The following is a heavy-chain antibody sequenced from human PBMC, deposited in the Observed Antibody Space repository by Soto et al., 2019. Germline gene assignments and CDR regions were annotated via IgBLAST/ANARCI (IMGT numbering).Heavy chain of an antibody. CDR2: ISAYNGNT. Sequence: QVQLVQSGAEVKKPGASVKVSCKTSGYTFTSYIISWVRQAPGQGLEWMGWISAYNGNTNYSQKLQGRVTMTTDTSTSTGYMELRSLGSDDTAVYDWARDSPPFDYWGQGTLVTVSS. J-gene: IGHJ4*02. CDR1: GYTFTSYI. V-gene: IGHV1-18*01. CDR3: ARDSPPFDY.